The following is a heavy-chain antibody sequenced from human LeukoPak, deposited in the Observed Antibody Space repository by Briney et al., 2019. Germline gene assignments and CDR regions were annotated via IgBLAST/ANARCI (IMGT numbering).Heavy chain of an antibody. Sequence: GRSLRLSCAASGFTFSNSAMHWVRQAPGKGLEWVAVISYDGSNKYYADSVKGRFTISRDNSKNTLYPQMNSLRAEDTAVYYCANRSSGWYGYWGQGTLVTVSS. CDR2: ISYDGSNK. D-gene: IGHD6-19*01. CDR3: ANRSSGWYGY. J-gene: IGHJ4*02. V-gene: IGHV3-30-3*01. CDR1: GFTFSNSA.